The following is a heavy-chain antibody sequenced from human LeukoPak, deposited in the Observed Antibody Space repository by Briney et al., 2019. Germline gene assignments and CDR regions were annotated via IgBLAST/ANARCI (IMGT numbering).Heavy chain of an antibody. CDR1: GFTFSSYS. Sequence: GGSLRLSCAASGFTFSSYSMNWVRQAPGKGLEWVSYISSSSSTIYYADSVKGRFTISRDNSKNTLYLQMNSLRAEDTAVYYCAKVTYYYDSSGPYYFDYWGQGTLVTVSS. V-gene: IGHV3-48*01. CDR2: ISSSSSTI. D-gene: IGHD3-22*01. J-gene: IGHJ4*02. CDR3: AKVTYYYDSSGPYYFDY.